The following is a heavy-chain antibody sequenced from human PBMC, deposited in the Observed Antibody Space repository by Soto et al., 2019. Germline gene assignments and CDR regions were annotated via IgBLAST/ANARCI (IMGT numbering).Heavy chain of an antibody. J-gene: IGHJ6*02. Sequence: SVKVSCKASGGTFSSYAISWVRQAPGQGLEWMGGIIPIFGTANYAQKFQGRVTITADKSTSTAYMELSSLRSEDTAVYYCESRVRLGELSPYYYYGMDVWGQGTTVTVSS. CDR1: GGTFSSYA. CDR2: IIPIFGTA. CDR3: ESRVRLGELSPYYYYGMDV. D-gene: IGHD3-16*02. V-gene: IGHV1-69*06.